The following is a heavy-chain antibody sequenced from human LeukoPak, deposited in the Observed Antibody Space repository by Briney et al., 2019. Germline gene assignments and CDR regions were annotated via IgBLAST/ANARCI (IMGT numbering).Heavy chain of an antibody. CDR1: GYTFTSYG. CDR3: ARVAHGGGSGSYKFDY. V-gene: IGHV1-18*01. Sequence: ASVKVSCKASGYTFTSYGISWVRQAPGQGLEWMGWISAYNGNTNYARKLQGRVTMTTDTSTSTAYMELRSLRSDDTAVYYCARVAHGGGSGSYKFDYWGQGTLVTVSS. D-gene: IGHD1-26*01. CDR2: ISAYNGNT. J-gene: IGHJ4*02.